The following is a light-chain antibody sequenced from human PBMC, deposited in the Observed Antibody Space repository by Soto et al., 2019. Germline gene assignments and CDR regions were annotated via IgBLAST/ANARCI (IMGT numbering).Light chain of an antibody. V-gene: IGLV3-21*02. Sequence: SYELTQPPSVSVAPGQTATITCGGNPIGSKSVHWYQQKPGQAPALVLYDNSDRPSGIPERFSGTNSGNSATLTLSNLEVGDEADFYCHVWDTRPDRWVYSGATQLTVL. J-gene: IGLJ3*02. CDR2: DNS. CDR1: PIGSKS. CDR3: HVWDTRPDRWV.